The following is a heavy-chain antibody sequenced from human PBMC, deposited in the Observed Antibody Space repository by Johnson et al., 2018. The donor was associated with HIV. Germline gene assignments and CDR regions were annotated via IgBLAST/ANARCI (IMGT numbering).Heavy chain of an antibody. CDR1: GFTFRSYA. CDR3: ARDFYAVVATPFIGSAFDI. J-gene: IGHJ3*02. CDR2: ITYDGRNK. Sequence: QVQLVESGGGVARPGGSLRLSCAASGFTFRSYAMHWVRQAPGKGLEWVAVITYDGRNKYYADSVKGRFTISRDNAKNSLYLQMNSLRAEDTAVYYCARDFYAVVATPFIGSAFDIWGQGTMVTVSS. D-gene: IGHD5-12*01. V-gene: IGHV3-30*04.